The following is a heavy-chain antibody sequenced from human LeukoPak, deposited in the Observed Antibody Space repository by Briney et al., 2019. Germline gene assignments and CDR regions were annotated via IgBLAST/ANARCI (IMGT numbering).Heavy chain of an antibody. Sequence: QPGRSLRLSCAASGFTFSSYAMHWVRQAPGKGLEWVAVISYDGSNKYYADSVKGRFTISGDNSKNTLYLQMNSLRAEDTAVYYCARDLLPGGYSYGSSANDAFDIWGQGTMVTVSS. CDR1: GFTFSSYA. CDR3: ARDLLPGGYSYGSSANDAFDI. V-gene: IGHV3-30-3*01. CDR2: ISYDGSNK. J-gene: IGHJ3*02. D-gene: IGHD5-18*01.